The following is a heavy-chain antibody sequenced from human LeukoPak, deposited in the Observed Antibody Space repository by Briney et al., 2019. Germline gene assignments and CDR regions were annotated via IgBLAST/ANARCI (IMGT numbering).Heavy chain of an antibody. Sequence: GGSLRLSCAASGFTFSSYGMHWVRQAPGKGLEWVAFIRYDGSNKYYADSVKGRFTISRDNSKNTLYLQMNSLGAEDTAVYYCATCGYSPYYFVFWGQGTLVTVSS. V-gene: IGHV3-30*02. CDR2: IRYDGSNK. J-gene: IGHJ4*02. D-gene: IGHD5-18*01. CDR3: ATCGYSPYYFVF. CDR1: GFTFSSYG.